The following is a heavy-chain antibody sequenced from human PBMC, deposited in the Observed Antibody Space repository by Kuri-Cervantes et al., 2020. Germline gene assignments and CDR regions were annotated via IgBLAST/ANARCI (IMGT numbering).Heavy chain of an antibody. CDR3: ARLWFGELDLHGAFDI. Sequence: ASVKVSCKASGYTFTSYDINWVRQATGQGLEWMGWMNPNNGNTNYAQKLQGRVTMTTDTSTSTAYMELRSLRSDDTAVYYCARLWFGELDLHGAFDIWGQGTMVTVSS. V-gene: IGHV1-18*01. CDR1: GYTFTSYD. D-gene: IGHD3-10*01. CDR2: MNPNNGNT. J-gene: IGHJ3*02.